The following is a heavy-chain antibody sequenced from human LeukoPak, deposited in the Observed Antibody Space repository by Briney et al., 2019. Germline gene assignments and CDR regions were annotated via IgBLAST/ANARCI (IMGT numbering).Heavy chain of an antibody. Sequence: PGGSLRLSCAASGFIFDNFGMHWVRQVPGKGLEWVAFIRYDGSNKYYADSVKGRFTISRDNSKNTLYLQMNSLRAEDTAVYYCAKDGRFLEWLPPCYFDYWGQGTLVTVSS. CDR1: GFIFDNFG. J-gene: IGHJ4*02. CDR3: AKDGRFLEWLPPCYFDY. V-gene: IGHV3-30*02. D-gene: IGHD3-3*01. CDR2: IRYDGSNK.